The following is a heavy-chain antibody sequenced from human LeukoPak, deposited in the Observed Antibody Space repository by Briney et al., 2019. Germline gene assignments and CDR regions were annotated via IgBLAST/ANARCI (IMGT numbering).Heavy chain of an antibody. CDR3: ASGATAGRFSLRPTGAYYMDV. CDR2: INPNSGGT. V-gene: IGHV1-2*02. CDR1: GYTFTGYY. D-gene: IGHD6-13*01. J-gene: IGHJ6*03. Sequence: GASVKVSCKASGYTFTGYYMHWVRQAPGQGLEWMGWINPNSGGTNCAQKFQGRVTMTRDTSINTAYMELRSLRFADTAVYYCASGATAGRFSLRPTGAYYMDVWGKGTTVTVSS.